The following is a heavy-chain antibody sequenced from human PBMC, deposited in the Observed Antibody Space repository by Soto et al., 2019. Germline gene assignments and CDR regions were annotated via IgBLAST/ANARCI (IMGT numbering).Heavy chain of an antibody. CDR2: MNPNSGNT. CDR1: GYTFTSYA. CDR3: AIAQGYYYGMDV. J-gene: IGHJ6*02. Sequence: ASVKVSCKASGYTFTSYAINWVRQATGQGLEWMGWMNPNSGNTGYAQKFQGRVTMTRNTSISTAYMELSSLRSEDTAVYYCAIAQGYYYGMDVWGQGTTVTVSS. V-gene: IGHV1-8*01.